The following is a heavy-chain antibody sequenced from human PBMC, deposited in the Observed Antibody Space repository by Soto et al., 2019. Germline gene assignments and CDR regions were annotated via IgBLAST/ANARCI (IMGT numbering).Heavy chain of an antibody. CDR1: GYTFTSYG. V-gene: IGHV1-18*01. CDR3: ARGKVTMIVVAPFDY. D-gene: IGHD3-22*01. CDR2: ISAYNGNT. J-gene: IGHJ4*02. Sequence: ASVKVSCKASGYTFTSYGISWVRQAPGQGLEWMGWISAYNGNTNYAQKLQGRVTMTTDTSTSTAYMELRSLRSDDTAVYYCARGKVTMIVVAPFDYWGQGNLVTVSS.